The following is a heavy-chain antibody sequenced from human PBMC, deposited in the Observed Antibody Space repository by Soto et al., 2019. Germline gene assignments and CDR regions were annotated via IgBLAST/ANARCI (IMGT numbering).Heavy chain of an antibody. CDR3: SRSLEV. CDR2: IKVDGSEK. Sequence: GGSLRLSCAASGFTFSDYYMSWIRQAPGKGLEWVANIKVDGSEKYYVDSVKGRFTIFRDNARNTLYLQMNSLRVEDTAVYYCSRSLEVWGPGTTVTVSS. CDR1: GFTFSDYY. V-gene: IGHV3-7*03. J-gene: IGHJ6*02.